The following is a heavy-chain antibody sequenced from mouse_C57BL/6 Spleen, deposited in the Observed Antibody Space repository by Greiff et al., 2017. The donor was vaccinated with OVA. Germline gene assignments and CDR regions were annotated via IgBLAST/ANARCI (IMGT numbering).Heavy chain of an antibody. D-gene: IGHD2-4*01. Sequence: QVQLQQSGAELARPGASVKLSCKASGYTFTSYGISWVKQRTGQGLEWIGEIYPRSGNTYYNEKFKGKATLTADKSSSTAYMELRSLTSEDSAVYFCAREDYDRGFAYWGQGTLVTVSA. J-gene: IGHJ3*01. CDR2: IYPRSGNT. V-gene: IGHV1-81*01. CDR1: GYTFTSYG. CDR3: AREDYDRGFAY.